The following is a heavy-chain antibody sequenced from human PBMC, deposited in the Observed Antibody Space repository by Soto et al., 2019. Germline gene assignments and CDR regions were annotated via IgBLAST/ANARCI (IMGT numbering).Heavy chain of an antibody. D-gene: IGHD1-1*01. Sequence: QVQLVESGGGVVQPGGSLRLSCVASGFTFSTYGMHWVRQAPGKGLEWVAMTWNDGSNKYYADSVKDRFTISRDNSKNTLYLQMNSLRDEDSAVYYCTTELNDMQAFDIWGRGTMVTVSS. J-gene: IGHJ3*02. CDR2: TWNDGSNK. CDR1: GFTFSTYG. CDR3: TTELNDMQAFDI. V-gene: IGHV3-33*01.